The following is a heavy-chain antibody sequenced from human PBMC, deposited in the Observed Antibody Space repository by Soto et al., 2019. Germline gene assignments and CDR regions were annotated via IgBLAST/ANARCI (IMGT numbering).Heavy chain of an antibody. V-gene: IGHV3-23*01. Sequence: PGGSLRLSCAASGFTLSSYAMAGVRQAPGEGLEWVSSIGGSGSYTYYADSGKGRFTISRDNFKSTLYLQMNSLRAEDTAVYYCAKVVPAAMPRRFDPWGQGTLVTVSS. J-gene: IGHJ5*02. CDR3: AKVVPAAMPRRFDP. D-gene: IGHD2-2*01. CDR1: GFTLSSYA. CDR2: IGGSGSYT.